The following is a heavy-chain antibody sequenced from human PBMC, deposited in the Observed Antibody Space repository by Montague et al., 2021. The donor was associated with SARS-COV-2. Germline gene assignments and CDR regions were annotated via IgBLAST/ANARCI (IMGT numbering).Heavy chain of an antibody. CDR2: IYYSGTT. D-gene: IGHD3-10*01. V-gene: IGHV4-39*02. CDR3: AREMIRGVTTPFDY. CDR1: SGSIISSGYY. Sequence: SETLSLTCSVSSGSIISSGYYWGWIRQPPGKELEWIGNIYYSGTTYYNPSLQSRGTIFVDTSKNHLSLRLSSVTAADTAVYLCAREMIRGVTTPFDYWGQGSQVTVSS. J-gene: IGHJ4*02.